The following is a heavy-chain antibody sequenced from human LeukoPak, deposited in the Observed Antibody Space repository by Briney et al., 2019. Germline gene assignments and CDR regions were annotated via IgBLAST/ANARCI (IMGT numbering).Heavy chain of an antibody. V-gene: IGHV3-30*18. Sequence: GGSLRLSCAASGFTFSSYSMNWVRQAPGKGLEWVAVISYDGSNKYYADSVKGRFTISRDNSKNTLYLQMNSLRAEDTAVYYCAKVGYCSSTSCYLGYGAFDIWGQGTMVTVSS. CDR2: ISYDGSNK. CDR3: AKVGYCSSTSCYLGYGAFDI. CDR1: GFTFSSYS. J-gene: IGHJ3*02. D-gene: IGHD2-2*01.